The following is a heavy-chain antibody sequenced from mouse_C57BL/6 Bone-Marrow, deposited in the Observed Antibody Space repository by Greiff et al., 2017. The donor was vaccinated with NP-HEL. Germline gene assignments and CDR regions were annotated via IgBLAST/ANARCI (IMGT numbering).Heavy chain of an antibody. D-gene: IGHD2-5*01. CDR3: ARSNYLYFDV. Sequence: VNVVESGPGLVAPSQSLSITCTVSGFSLTSYGVDWVRQSPGKGLEWLGVIWGVGSTTYNSALKYRLSISKDNSKSQVFLKMNSLQTDDTAMYYCARSNYLYFDVWGTGTTVTVSS. CDR2: IWGVGST. CDR1: GFSLTSYG. V-gene: IGHV2-6*01. J-gene: IGHJ1*03.